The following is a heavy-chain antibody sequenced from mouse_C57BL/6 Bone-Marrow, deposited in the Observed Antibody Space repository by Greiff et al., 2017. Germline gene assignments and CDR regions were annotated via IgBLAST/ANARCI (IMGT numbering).Heavy chain of an antibody. CDR3: ARVDGYYWYFDV. D-gene: IGHD2-3*01. CDR1: GFTFSSYA. Sequence: EVQGVESGGGLVKPGGSLKLSCAASGFTFSSYAMSWVRQTPEKRLEWVATISDGGSYTYYPDNVKGRFTISRDNAKNNLYLQMSHLKSEDTAMYYCARVDGYYWYFDVWGTGTTVTVSS. J-gene: IGHJ1*03. V-gene: IGHV5-4*01. CDR2: ISDGGSYT.